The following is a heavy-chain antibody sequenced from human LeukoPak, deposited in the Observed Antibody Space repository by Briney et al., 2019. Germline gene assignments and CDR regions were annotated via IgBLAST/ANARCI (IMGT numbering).Heavy chain of an antibody. D-gene: IGHD4-23*01. CDR1: GYTFTGYY. CDR3: ARDYGGNSRHWYFDL. V-gene: IGHV1-2*02. Sequence: ASVKVSCKASGYTFTGYYMHWVRQAPGQGLEWMGWINPNSGGTNYAQKFQGRVTMTTDTSTSTAYMELRSLRSDDTAVYYCARDYGGNSRHWYFDLWGRGTLVTVSS. CDR2: INPNSGGT. J-gene: IGHJ2*01.